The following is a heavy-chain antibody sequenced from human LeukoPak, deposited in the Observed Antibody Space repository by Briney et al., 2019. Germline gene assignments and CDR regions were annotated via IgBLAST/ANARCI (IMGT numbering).Heavy chain of an antibody. CDR2: IYYSGST. CDR1: GGSISSSSSY. J-gene: IGHJ4*02. CDR3: ARRAVESGYDY. D-gene: IGHD6-25*01. Sequence: PSETLSLTCTVSGGSISSSSSYWGWIRQPPGKGLEWIGSIYYSGSTYYNPSLKSRVTISVDTSKNQFSLKLSSVTAADTAVYYCARRAVESGYDYWGQGTLVTVSS. V-gene: IGHV4-39*01.